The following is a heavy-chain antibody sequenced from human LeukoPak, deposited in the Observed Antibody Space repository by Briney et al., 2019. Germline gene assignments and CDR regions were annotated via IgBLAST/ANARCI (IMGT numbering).Heavy chain of an antibody. CDR1: GYSFTAYY. Sequence: ASVKVSCKASGYSFTAYYIHWVRPAPGQGLEWMGWINPNTGGTNFAQRFQGRVTMTRDTSINTAYMELSSLRSDDTAMYYCAREGAPQLSSYFDHWAQGTLVTVSS. V-gene: IGHV1-2*02. D-gene: IGHD1-1*01. CDR3: AREGAPQLSSYFDH. J-gene: IGHJ4*02. CDR2: INPNTGGT.